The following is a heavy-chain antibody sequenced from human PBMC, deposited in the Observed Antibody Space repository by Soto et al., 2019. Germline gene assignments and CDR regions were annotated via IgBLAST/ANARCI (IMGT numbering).Heavy chain of an antibody. CDR3: ARGPGFDP. Sequence: GASVTVSCKASVYPFPSAYINWVRQATGQGLEWMGWMNPNSGNTGYAQKFQGRVTMTRNTSISTAYMELSSLRSEDTAVYYCARGPGFDPWGQGTLGTVSS. V-gene: IGHV1-8*01. J-gene: IGHJ5*02. CDR1: VYPFPSAY. CDR2: MNPNSGNT.